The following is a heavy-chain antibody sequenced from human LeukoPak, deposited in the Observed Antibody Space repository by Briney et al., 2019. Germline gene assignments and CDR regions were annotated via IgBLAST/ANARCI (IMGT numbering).Heavy chain of an antibody. Sequence: GGSLRLSCAASGFTFSSYGMNWVRQAPGKGLEWVSSIGSGGANTNYADSVRGRFTVSRDNSKNTLYLQMNTLRAGDTALYYCAKGGCGAVSCYSFDYWGQGTLVTVSS. CDR2: IGSGGANT. D-gene: IGHD2-21*01. CDR1: GFTFSSYG. V-gene: IGHV3-23*01. CDR3: AKGGCGAVSCYSFDY. J-gene: IGHJ4*02.